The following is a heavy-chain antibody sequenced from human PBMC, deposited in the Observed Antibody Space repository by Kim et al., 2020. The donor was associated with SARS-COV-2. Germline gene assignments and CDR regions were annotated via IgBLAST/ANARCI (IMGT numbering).Heavy chain of an antibody. CDR2: ISYDGSNK. D-gene: IGHD3-10*01. CDR3: ARGSWFGELPTLNWFDP. Sequence: GGSLRLSCAASGFTFSSYAMHWVRQAPGKGLEWVAVISYDGSNKYYADSVKGRFTISRDNSKNTLYLQMNSLRAEDTAVYYCARGSWFGELPTLNWFDPWGQGTLVTVSS. V-gene: IGHV3-30*04. J-gene: IGHJ5*02. CDR1: GFTFSSYA.